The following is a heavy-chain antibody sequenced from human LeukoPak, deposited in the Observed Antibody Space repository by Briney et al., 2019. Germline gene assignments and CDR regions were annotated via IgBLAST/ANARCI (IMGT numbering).Heavy chain of an antibody. CDR1: GFTFDDYG. Sequence: GGSLRLSCAASGFTFDDYGMSWVRHAPGKGLEWVSGINWNGGSTGYADSVKGRFTISRDNAKNSLYLQMNSLRAEDTALYYCARNRYYYDSSGYQYYFDYWGQGTLVTVSS. CDR2: INWNGGST. CDR3: ARNRYYYDSSGYQYYFDY. J-gene: IGHJ4*02. V-gene: IGHV3-20*04. D-gene: IGHD3-22*01.